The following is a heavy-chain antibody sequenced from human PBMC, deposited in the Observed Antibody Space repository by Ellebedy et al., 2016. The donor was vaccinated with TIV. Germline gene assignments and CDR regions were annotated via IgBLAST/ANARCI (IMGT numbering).Heavy chain of an antibody. Sequence: ASVKVSXXASGYTFTDYYIHWVRQAPGQGFEWMGWINPNNGGTHYAQKFQGRVTMTTDTSTITAYMELKSLRFDDTAVYYCARGGPYYDSGGYIYYFDYWGQGSLVTVSS. CDR1: GYTFTDYY. D-gene: IGHD3-22*01. J-gene: IGHJ4*02. CDR2: INPNNGGT. V-gene: IGHV1-2*02. CDR3: ARGGPYYDSGGYIYYFDY.